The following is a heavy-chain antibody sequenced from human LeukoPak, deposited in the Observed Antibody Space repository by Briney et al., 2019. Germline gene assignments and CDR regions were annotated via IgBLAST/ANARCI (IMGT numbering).Heavy chain of an antibody. CDR3: ARNAMVRGVETAFDY. J-gene: IGHJ4*02. V-gene: IGHV4-59*01. D-gene: IGHD3-10*01. Sequence: SETLSLTCTVSGGSISSYYWSWIRQPPGKGLEWIGYIHYSGSTNYNPSLKSRVTISVDTSKNQFSLKLSSVTAADTAVYYCARNAMVRGVETAFDYWGQGTLVTVSP. CDR1: GGSISSYY. CDR2: IHYSGST.